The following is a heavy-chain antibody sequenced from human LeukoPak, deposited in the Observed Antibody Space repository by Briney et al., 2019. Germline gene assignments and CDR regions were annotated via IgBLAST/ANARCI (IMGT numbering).Heavy chain of an antibody. V-gene: IGHV3-30*18. J-gene: IGHJ4*02. CDR2: ISNDGELT. Sequence: GRSLRLSCAASGYTFNSYGMHWVRRAPGKGLEWVAAISNDGELTYYEDSVRGRFTISRDNSKNTVHLQMNSLRTEDTAVYHCVKEYFRGFDQWGQGTLVIVSS. D-gene: IGHD2/OR15-2a*01. CDR1: GYTFNSYG. CDR3: VKEYFRGFDQ.